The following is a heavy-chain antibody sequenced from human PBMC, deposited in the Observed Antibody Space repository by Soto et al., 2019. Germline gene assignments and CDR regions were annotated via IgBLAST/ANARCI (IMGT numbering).Heavy chain of an antibody. CDR1: GDSISSYF. V-gene: IGHV4-4*07. D-gene: IGHD6-6*01. CDR3: AREDAARIERWFDA. Sequence: QVQLQESGPGLVKPSETLSLTCTVSGDSISSYFWSWIRQPAGKGLEWIGRVHTSGSTTYNPSLKSRVTMSVDTSNNQFSLKLTSVTAADTAVYFCAREDAARIERWFDAWGQGILVTVSS. J-gene: IGHJ5*02. CDR2: VHTSGST.